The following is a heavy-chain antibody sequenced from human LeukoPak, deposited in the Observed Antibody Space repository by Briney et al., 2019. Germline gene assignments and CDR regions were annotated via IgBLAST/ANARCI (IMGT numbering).Heavy chain of an antibody. CDR1: GGSISSSSYY. D-gene: IGHD1-26*01. V-gene: IGHV4-39*02. CDR2: IYYSGST. CDR3: ARDTEELLYAFDI. J-gene: IGHJ3*02. Sequence: SETLSLTCTVSGGSISSSSYYWGWIRQPPGKGLEWIGSIYYSGSTYYNPSLKSRVTISVDTSKNQFSLKLSSVTAADTAVYYCARDTEELLYAFDIWGQGTMVTVSS.